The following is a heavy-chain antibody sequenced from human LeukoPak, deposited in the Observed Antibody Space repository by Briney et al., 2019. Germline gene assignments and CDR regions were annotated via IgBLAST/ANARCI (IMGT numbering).Heavy chain of an antibody. V-gene: IGHV3-11*04. J-gene: IGHJ6*04. Sequence: LSLTCTVSGYSISSGYYWGWIRLPPGKGLEWVSYISSSGSTIYYADSVKGRFTISRDNAKNSLYLQMNSLRAEDTAVYYCAELGITMIGGVWGKGTTVTISS. CDR2: ISSSGSTI. CDR3: AELGITMIGGV. CDR1: GYSISSGYY. D-gene: IGHD3-10*02.